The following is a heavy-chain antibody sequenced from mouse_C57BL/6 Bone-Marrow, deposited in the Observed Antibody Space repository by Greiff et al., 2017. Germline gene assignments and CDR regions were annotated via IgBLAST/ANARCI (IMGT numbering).Heavy chain of an antibody. V-gene: IGHV2-5*01. Sequence: QVQLKESGPGLVQPSQSLSITCTVSGFSLTSYGVHWVRQSPGKGLEWLGVIWRGGSTDYNAAFMSRLSITKDNSKSQVFFKMNSLQADDTAIYYCAKKAGLRRRYFDVWGTGTTVTVSS. D-gene: IGHD2-4*01. J-gene: IGHJ1*03. CDR2: IWRGGST. CDR3: AKKAGLRRRYFDV. CDR1: GFSLTSYG.